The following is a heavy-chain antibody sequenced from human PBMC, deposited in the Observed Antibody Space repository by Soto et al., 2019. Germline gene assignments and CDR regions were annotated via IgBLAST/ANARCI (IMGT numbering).Heavy chain of an antibody. J-gene: IGHJ4*02. D-gene: IGHD3-3*01. Sequence: GESLKISCKGSGYSFTSYWIGWVRQMPGKGLEWMGIIYPGDSDTRYSPSFQGQVTISADKSISTAYLQWSSLKASDTAMYYCARWYYDFWSGYYTGRFDYWGQGTLVTVSS. CDR1: GYSFTSYW. CDR3: ARWYYDFWSGYYTGRFDY. CDR2: IYPGDSDT. V-gene: IGHV5-51*01.